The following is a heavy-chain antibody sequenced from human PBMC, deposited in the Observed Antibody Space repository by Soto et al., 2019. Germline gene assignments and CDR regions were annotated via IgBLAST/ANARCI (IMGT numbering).Heavy chain of an antibody. CDR3: AKDGRTGTTLGN. Sequence: EVQLLESGGGLVQPGGSLRLSCAASGFTFSDYSMSWVRQAPGKGLEWISAIRRGGDTTFYADSVKGRFTVSRDNSKNTLYLQMNSLGAEDTAVYYCAKDGRTGTTLGNWGQGTLVTVSP. J-gene: IGHJ4*02. V-gene: IGHV3-23*01. D-gene: IGHD1-1*01. CDR1: GFTFSDYS. CDR2: IRRGGDTT.